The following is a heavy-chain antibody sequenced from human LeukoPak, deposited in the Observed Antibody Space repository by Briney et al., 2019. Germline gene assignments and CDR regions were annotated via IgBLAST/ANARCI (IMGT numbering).Heavy chain of an antibody. J-gene: IGHJ4*02. CDR1: GYTFTSYD. Sequence: GASVKVSCKASGYTFTSYDINWVRQATGQGLEWMGWMNPNSGNTGYAQKFQGRVTITRNTSISTAYMELSSLRSEDTAVYYCARWESTHGNYFDYWGQGTLVTVSS. V-gene: IGHV1-8*03. D-gene: IGHD1-26*01. CDR3: ARWESTHGNYFDY. CDR2: MNPNSGNT.